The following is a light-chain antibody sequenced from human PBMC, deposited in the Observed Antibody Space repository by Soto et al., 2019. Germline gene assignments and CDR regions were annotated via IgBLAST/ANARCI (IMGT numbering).Light chain of an antibody. V-gene: IGKV1-33*01. Sequence: DIQMTQSPSSLSASVGDRVTITCQASQDISNYLNWYQQKPGKAPKLLIYDASNLETGVPSRFSGSGSGTDFTFTISSLQPEDIATYYCQQYDNLPFVFGPGTKGDIK. CDR2: DAS. CDR3: QQYDNLPFV. J-gene: IGKJ3*01. CDR1: QDISNY.